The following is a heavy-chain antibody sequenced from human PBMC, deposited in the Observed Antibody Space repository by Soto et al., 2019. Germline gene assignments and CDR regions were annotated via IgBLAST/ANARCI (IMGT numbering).Heavy chain of an antibody. V-gene: IGHV4-39*01. CDR1: GGSISRSSYY. D-gene: IGHD3-10*01. CDR2: IHYSGST. Sequence: QLQLQESGPGLVKPSETLSLTCSVSGGSISRSSYYWGWIRQPPGKGLEWIGSIHYSGSTNYNPSLTSRVLISVHTSKNQISLRLTYVTAADTAMYYCARIGGLMVRGVANWFDPWGQGILVTVSS. J-gene: IGHJ5*02. CDR3: ARIGGLMVRGVANWFDP.